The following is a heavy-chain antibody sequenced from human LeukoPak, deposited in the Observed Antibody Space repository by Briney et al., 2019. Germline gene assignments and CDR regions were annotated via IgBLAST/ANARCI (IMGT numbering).Heavy chain of an antibody. D-gene: IGHD1-26*01. CDR2: INAGNGNT. CDR1: GYTFTSYA. J-gene: IGHJ4*02. V-gene: IGHV1-3*01. Sequence: GASVKVSCKASGYTFTSYAMHWVRQAPGQRLEWMGWINAGNGNTKYSQKFQGRVTITRDTSASTAYMELSSLRSEDTAVYYCARDSGATMYYFDYWGQGTLVTASS. CDR3: ARDSGATMYYFDY.